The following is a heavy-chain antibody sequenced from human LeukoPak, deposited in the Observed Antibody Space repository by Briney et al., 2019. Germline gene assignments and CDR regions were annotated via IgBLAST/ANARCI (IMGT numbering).Heavy chain of an antibody. V-gene: IGHV4-39*07. Sequence: SETLSLTCTVSGGSISSSSYYWGWIRQPPGKGLEWIGSIYYSGSTYYNPSLKSRVTISVDTSKNQFSLKLSSVTAADTAVYYCARGKRFHITMIVARGVNYFDYWGQGTLVTVSS. CDR2: IYYSGST. D-gene: IGHD3-22*01. CDR1: GGSISSSSYY. CDR3: ARGKRFHITMIVARGVNYFDY. J-gene: IGHJ4*02.